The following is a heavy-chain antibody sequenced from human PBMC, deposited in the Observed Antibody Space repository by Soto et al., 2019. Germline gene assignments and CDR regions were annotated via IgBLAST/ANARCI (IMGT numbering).Heavy chain of an antibody. V-gene: IGHV3-30-3*01. CDR1: AFTFSSYG. Sequence: PGGSLRLSCAASAFTFSSYGMHWVRQAPGKGLEWLTLISYDGSNKYYADSVRGRFTISRDNSKNTLYLQMNSLRVEDTAVYYCARATRYYFDYWGQGTLVTVSS. J-gene: IGHJ4*02. CDR3: ARATRYYFDY. CDR2: ISYDGSNK.